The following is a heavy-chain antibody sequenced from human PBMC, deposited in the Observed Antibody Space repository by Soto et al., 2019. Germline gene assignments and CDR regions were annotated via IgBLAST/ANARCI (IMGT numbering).Heavy chain of an antibody. CDR1: GGSISSYY. CDR2: IYTRGGT. D-gene: IGHD2-21*01. Sequence: ETLSLTCTVSGGSISSYYWSWIRQPAGKGLEGIGRIYTRGGTNYNPSLKLRVTMSVDTSKNQFSLKLTSVTAADTAVYCCAGDGPVVGVFDYWGQGTLVSVSS. J-gene: IGHJ4*02. CDR3: AGDGPVVGVFDY. V-gene: IGHV4-4*07.